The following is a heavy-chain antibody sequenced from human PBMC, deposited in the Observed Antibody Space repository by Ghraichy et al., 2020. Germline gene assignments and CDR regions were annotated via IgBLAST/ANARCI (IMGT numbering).Heavy chain of an antibody. CDR1: GGSISSSNW. V-gene: IGHV4-4*02. CDR2: IYHSGST. D-gene: IGHD6-6*01. J-gene: IGHJ6*03. CDR3: ARERRAARAWAYYYYYMDV. Sequence: SETLSLTCAVSGGSISSSNWWSWVRQPPGKGLEWIGEIYHSGSTNYNPSLKSRVTISVDKSKNQFSLKLSSVTAADTAVYYCARERRAARAWAYYYYYMDVWGKGTTVTVSS.